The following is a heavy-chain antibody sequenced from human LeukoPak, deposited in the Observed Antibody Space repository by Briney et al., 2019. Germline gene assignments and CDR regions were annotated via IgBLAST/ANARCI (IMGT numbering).Heavy chain of an antibody. J-gene: IGHJ5*02. Sequence: GSVKVSCKASGYTFTGYYMHWVRQAPGQGLEWMGWINPNSGGTNYAQKFQGRVTMTRDTSISTAYMELSRLRSDDTAVYYCARVRYYYDSSGPTPPHRYNWFDPWGQGTLVTVSS. CDR3: ARVRYYYDSSGPTPPHRYNWFDP. V-gene: IGHV1-2*02. D-gene: IGHD3-22*01. CDR1: GYTFTGYY. CDR2: INPNSGGT.